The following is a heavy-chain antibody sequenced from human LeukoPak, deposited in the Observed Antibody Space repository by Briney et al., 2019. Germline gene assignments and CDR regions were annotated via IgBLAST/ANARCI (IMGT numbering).Heavy chain of an antibody. CDR3: AKGPRITLVRGGQWYYYMDV. Sequence: GASVKVSCKASGYTFTAYYMHWVRQAPGQGLEWIGWINPNSGGTNYAQKFQGRVTVTRDTSTSTVYMELSSLRSEDTAVYYCAKGPRITLVRGGQWYYYMDVWGKGTTVTISS. CDR1: GYTFTAYY. D-gene: IGHD3-10*01. J-gene: IGHJ6*03. CDR2: INPNSGGT. V-gene: IGHV1-2*02.